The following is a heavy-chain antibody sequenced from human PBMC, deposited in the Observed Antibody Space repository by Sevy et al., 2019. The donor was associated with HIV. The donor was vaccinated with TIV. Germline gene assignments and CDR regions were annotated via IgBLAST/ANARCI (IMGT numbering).Heavy chain of an antibody. CDR1: GFNFSPYA. J-gene: IGHJ5*02. Sequence: GGSLRLSCAASGFNFSPYAMHWVHQGPGKGLEWVATISSDGSTRSYVDSVKGRFSISRDNSKNTLYLQMNNLTPEDTAVFYRAKEGYYYDSRSSDWFDPWGQGTLVTVSS. V-gene: IGHV3-30*18. CDR2: ISSDGSTR. D-gene: IGHD3-22*01. CDR3: AKEGYYYDSRSSDWFDP.